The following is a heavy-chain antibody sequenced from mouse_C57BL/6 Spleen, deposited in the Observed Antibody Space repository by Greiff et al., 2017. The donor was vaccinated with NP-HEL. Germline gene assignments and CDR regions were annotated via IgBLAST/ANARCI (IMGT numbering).Heavy chain of an antibody. CDR2: ISYDGSN. D-gene: IGHD2-4*01. CDR3: ATLDYGPYAMDY. V-gene: IGHV3-6*01. CDR1: GYSITSGYY. Sequence: DVKLQESGPGLVKPSQSLSLTCSVTGYSITSGYYWNWIRQFPGNKLEWMGYISYDGSNNYNPSLKNRISITRDTSKKQFFLKLNSVTTEDTATYYCATLDYGPYAMDYWGKGTSVTVSS. J-gene: IGHJ4*01.